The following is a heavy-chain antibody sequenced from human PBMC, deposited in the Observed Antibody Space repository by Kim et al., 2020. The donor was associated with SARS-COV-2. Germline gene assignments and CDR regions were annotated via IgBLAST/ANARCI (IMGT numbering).Heavy chain of an antibody. V-gene: IGHV1-18*01. Sequence: FAQKAQCRVTMTTDTSTNPAYMELWSLRSDDTAMYYCARGAYGDVSFDYWGQGTLVTVSS. CDR3: ARGAYGDVSFDY. D-gene: IGHD4-17*01. J-gene: IGHJ4*02.